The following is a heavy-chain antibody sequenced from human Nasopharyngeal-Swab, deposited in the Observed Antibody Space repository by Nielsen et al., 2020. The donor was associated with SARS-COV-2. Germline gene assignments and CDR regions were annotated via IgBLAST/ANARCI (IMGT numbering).Heavy chain of an antibody. Sequence: WIRQPPGKGLEWVAVIWYDGSNKYYADSVKGRFTISRDNSKNTLYLQMNSLRAEDTAVYYCARDPSYDSSVFRVWGQGTMVTVSS. CDR2: IWYDGSNK. CDR3: ARDPSYDSSVFRV. V-gene: IGHV3-33*01. D-gene: IGHD3-22*01. J-gene: IGHJ3*01.